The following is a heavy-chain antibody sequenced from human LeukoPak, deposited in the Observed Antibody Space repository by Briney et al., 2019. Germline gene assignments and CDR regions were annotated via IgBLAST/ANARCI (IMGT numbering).Heavy chain of an antibody. CDR3: ARDRRGMYYYDSSGYYFDY. Sequence: SQTLSLTCAISGDSVSSNSAAWNWIRQSPSRGLEWLGRTYYRSKWYNDYAVSVKSRITINPDTSKNQFSLQLNSMTPEDTAVYYCARDRRGMYYYDSSGYYFDYWGQGTLVTVSS. D-gene: IGHD3-22*01. V-gene: IGHV6-1*01. CDR2: TYYRSKWYN. CDR1: GDSVSSNSAA. J-gene: IGHJ4*02.